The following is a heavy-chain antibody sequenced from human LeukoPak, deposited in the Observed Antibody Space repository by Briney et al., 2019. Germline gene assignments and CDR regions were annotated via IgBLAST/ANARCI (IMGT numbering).Heavy chain of an antibody. D-gene: IGHD6-6*01. CDR1: GITVPDYF. V-gene: IGHV1-2*02. CDR2: INPHNGGT. Sequence: GASVKVSCKASGITVPDYFIHWVRQAPGQGLEWMGWINPHNGGTNYAQKFQGRVTMTRDTSINTVYMDLTRLTSDDTAIFYCVGHSSSSDGWFAPWGQGTLVTVSS. CDR3: VGHSSSSDGWFAP. J-gene: IGHJ5*02.